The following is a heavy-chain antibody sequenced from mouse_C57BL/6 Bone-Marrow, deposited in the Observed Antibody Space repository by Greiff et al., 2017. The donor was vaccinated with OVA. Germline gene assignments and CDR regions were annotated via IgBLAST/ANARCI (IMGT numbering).Heavy chain of an antibody. CDR3: TTRYGYAMDY. J-gene: IGHJ4*01. V-gene: IGHV14-4*01. CDR1: GFNIKDDY. D-gene: IGHD1-1*01. CDR2: IDPENGDT. Sequence: EVKLQESGAELVRPGASVKLSCTASGFNIKDDYMHWVKQRPEQGLEWIGWIDPENGDTEYASKFQGKATITADTSSNTAYLQLSSLTSEDTAVYYCTTRYGYAMDYWGQGTSVTVSS.